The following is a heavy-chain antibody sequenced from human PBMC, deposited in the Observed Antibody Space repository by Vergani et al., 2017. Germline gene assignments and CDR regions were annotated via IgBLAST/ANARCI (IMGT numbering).Heavy chain of an antibody. J-gene: IGHJ5*01. CDR1: GFSFSGYW. V-gene: IGHV3-74*02. CDR3: VRARCSGPCFMSNWFDS. CDR2: IKSDGSIT. D-gene: IGHD5-12*01. Sequence: EVQLVESGGGLVKPGGSLRLSCEGSGFSFSGYWMHWVRQSPGKGLVWVSRIKSDGSITNYADSVKGRFTISRDNAKNTLYLEMNSLRGDDTAIYYCVRARCSGPCFMSNWFDSWGQGTLVTVSS.